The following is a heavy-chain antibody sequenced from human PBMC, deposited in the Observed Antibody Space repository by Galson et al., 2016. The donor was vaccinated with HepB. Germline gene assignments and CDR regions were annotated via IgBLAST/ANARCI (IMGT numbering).Heavy chain of an antibody. D-gene: IGHD1-26*01. CDR1: GFTFRSYV. V-gene: IGHV3-30*04. J-gene: IGHJ4*02. CDR3: ARDPRAGAPDYFDY. Sequence: SLRLSCAASGFTFRSYVTHWVRHPPGKGLEWVAVTSSDERVKFYADSVRGRFTISRDNSKNTLYLQMDRLTTDDPAVYYCARDPRAGAPDYFDYWGRGTLVAVSS. CDR2: TSSDERVK.